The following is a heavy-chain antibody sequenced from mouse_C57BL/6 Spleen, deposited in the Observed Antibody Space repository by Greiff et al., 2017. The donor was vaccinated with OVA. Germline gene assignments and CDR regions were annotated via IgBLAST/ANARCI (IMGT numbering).Heavy chain of an antibody. V-gene: IGHV1-52*01. CDR2: IDPSDSET. J-gene: IGHJ4*01. Sequence: QVQLQQPGAELVRPGSSVKLSCKASGYTFTSYWMHWVKQRPIQGLEWIGNIDPSDSETHYNQKFKDKATLTVAKSSSTAYLPLSSLTSEDSAVYYSARGGSTTVVGGSYYAMGDRGQGASVTVSS. CDR1: GYTFTSYW. D-gene: IGHD1-1*01. CDR3: ARGGSTTVVGGSYYAMGD.